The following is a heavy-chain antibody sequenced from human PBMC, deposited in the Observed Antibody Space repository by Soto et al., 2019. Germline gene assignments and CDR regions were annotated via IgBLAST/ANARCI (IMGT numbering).Heavy chain of an antibody. D-gene: IGHD3-10*01. J-gene: IGHJ6*02. Sequence: GESLKLSCKGSGYSFASYWIAWVRQMPGKGLEWMGIIYPGDSDSRYSPSFQGQVTISADKSISTAYLQWNSLKASDTAIYYCARPRSGSYRLDYYGMDVWGQGTTVTVSS. V-gene: IGHV5-51*01. CDR3: ARPRSGSYRLDYYGMDV. CDR1: GYSFASYW. CDR2: IYPGDSDS.